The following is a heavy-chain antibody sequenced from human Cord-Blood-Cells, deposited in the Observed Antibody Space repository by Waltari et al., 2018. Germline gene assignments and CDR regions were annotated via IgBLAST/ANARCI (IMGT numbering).Heavy chain of an antibody. Sequence: QLQLQASGPGLVQPSEPLSLPSPVPAGSLRSRSYYRGRFRQPPGKGLEWIGSIYYSGSTYYNPSLKSRVTISVDTSKNQFSLKLSSVTAADTAVYYCARHVGIAARPDWYFDLWGRGTLVTVSS. CDR3: ARHVGIAARPDWYFDL. CDR2: IYYSGST. D-gene: IGHD6-6*01. V-gene: IGHV4-39*01. CDR1: AGSLRSRSYY. J-gene: IGHJ2*01.